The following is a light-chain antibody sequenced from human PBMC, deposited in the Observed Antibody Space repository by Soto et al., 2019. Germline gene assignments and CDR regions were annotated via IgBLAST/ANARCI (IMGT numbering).Light chain of an antibody. V-gene: IGLV2-11*01. CDR1: SSDVGGYSY. J-gene: IGLJ3*02. Sequence: QSALTQPRSVSGSPGQSVTISCTGTSSDVGGYSYVSWYQQHPGKAPRLMIYDVNKRPSGVPDRFSGSKSGNTASLTISGLQAEDEATYYCAAWDDTLDAQVFGGGTKLTVL. CDR2: DVN. CDR3: AAWDDTLDAQV.